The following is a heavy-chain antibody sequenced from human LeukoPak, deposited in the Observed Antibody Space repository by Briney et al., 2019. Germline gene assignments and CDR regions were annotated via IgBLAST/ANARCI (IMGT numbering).Heavy chain of an antibody. J-gene: IGHJ6*02. Sequence: GGSLKLSCAAFGFTFSASALHWVRQASGKGLEWVGRRSKANSYATAYAASVEGRFTISRDDSKNTAYLEMNSLKTEGTAVYYCTRFNQEPYGMDVWGQGTTVTVSS. V-gene: IGHV3-73*01. D-gene: IGHD1-14*01. CDR2: RSKANSYAT. CDR3: TRFNQEPYGMDV. CDR1: GFTFSASA.